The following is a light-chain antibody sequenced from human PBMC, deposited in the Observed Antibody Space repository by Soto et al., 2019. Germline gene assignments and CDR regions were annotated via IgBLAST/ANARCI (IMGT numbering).Light chain of an antibody. V-gene: IGKV3-20*01. CDR1: QSVTSSY. CDR3: QQYGNSPFT. Sequence: EIVLTQSPGTLSFSPGERATLTCRASQSVTSSYLAWFQQKPGQAPRLLIYGASSRATGIPDRFSGSGSGTDVTLTISRLEPEDFAVYYCQQYGNSPFTFGPGTKVDFK. CDR2: GAS. J-gene: IGKJ3*01.